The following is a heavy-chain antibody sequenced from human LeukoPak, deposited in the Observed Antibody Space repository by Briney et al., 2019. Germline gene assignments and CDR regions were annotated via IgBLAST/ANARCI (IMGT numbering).Heavy chain of an antibody. CDR2: IYYSGST. J-gene: IGHJ4*02. D-gene: IGHD4-17*01. V-gene: IGHV4-30-4*01. Sequence: PSQTLSLTCTVSGGSISSGDYYWRWIRQPPGKGLEWIGYIYYSGSTYYNPSLKSRVTISVDTSKNQFSLKLSSVTAADTAVYYCARDSGNDYGDYYFDYWGQGTLVTVSS. CDR3: ARDSGNDYGDYYFDY. CDR1: GGSISSGDYY.